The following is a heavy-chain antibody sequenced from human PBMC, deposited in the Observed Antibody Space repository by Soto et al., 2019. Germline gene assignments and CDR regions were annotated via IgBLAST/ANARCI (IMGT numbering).Heavy chain of an antibody. Sequence: QVQLVQSGAEVKKPGAAVKVSCKASGYSFATYAIHWVRRAPGQGLEWMGWINPYSGDTEYSATFQDRVTITRDTPATTAYMELRGLTSADTAVYYCARRYRSAGWLEPWGQGTLVTVSS. J-gene: IGHJ5*02. D-gene: IGHD5-18*01. CDR3: ARRYRSAGWLEP. CDR2: INPYSGDT. V-gene: IGHV1-3*01. CDR1: GYSFATYA.